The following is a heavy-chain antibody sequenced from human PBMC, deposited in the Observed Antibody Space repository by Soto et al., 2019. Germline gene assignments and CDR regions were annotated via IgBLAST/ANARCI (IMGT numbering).Heavy chain of an antibody. D-gene: IGHD1-26*01. Sequence: PGGSLILSCAASRFTFSSYSMHWVRQAPGKGLEWVAVISYDGSNKYYADSVKGRFTISRDNSKNTLYLQMNSLRAEDTAVYYCARAPVGATYFDYWGQGTLVTVSS. CDR1: RFTFSSYS. V-gene: IGHV3-30-3*01. J-gene: IGHJ4*02. CDR3: ARAPVGATYFDY. CDR2: ISYDGSNK.